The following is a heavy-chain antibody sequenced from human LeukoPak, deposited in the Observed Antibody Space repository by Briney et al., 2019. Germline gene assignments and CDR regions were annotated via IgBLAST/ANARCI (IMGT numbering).Heavy chain of an antibody. CDR2: INPNSGGT. CDR1: GYTFTGYY. V-gene: IGHV1-2*02. Sequence: ASVKVSCKASGYTFTGYYMHWVRQAPGQGLEWMGWINPNSGGTNYAQKFQGRVTMTRDTSISTAYMELSRLRSDDTAVYYCARDLGYDFWSGSLDYWGQGTLVTVSS. CDR3: ARDLGYDFWSGSLDY. J-gene: IGHJ4*02. D-gene: IGHD3-3*01.